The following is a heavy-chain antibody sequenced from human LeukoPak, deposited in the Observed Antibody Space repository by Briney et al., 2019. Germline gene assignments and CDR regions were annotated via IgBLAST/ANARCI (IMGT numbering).Heavy chain of an antibody. Sequence: KPSETLSLTCSVSGGSISRSRYYWGWIRQPPGKGLEWIGSIYYSGSTYYNPSLKSRVTISVDTSRNQFSLKLSSVTAADTAVYYCASRNYYGSGKDPSFFDYWGQGTLVTVSS. V-gene: IGHV4-39*01. CDR2: IYYSGST. CDR3: ASRNYYGSGKDPSFFDY. CDR1: GGSISRSRYY. D-gene: IGHD3-10*01. J-gene: IGHJ4*02.